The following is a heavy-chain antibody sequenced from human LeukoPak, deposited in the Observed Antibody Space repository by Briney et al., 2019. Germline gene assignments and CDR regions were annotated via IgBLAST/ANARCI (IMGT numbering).Heavy chain of an antibody. Sequence: PGGSLRLSCAASGFTLSSYAMSWVRQAPGKGLEWVSVIYSGGSTYYADSVKGRFTISRDNSKNTLYLQMNSLRAEDTAMYYCASGYFDKFDPWGQGTLVTVSS. CDR3: ASGYFDKFDP. CDR2: IYSGGST. D-gene: IGHD3-22*01. J-gene: IGHJ5*02. V-gene: IGHV3-66*01. CDR1: GFTLSSYA.